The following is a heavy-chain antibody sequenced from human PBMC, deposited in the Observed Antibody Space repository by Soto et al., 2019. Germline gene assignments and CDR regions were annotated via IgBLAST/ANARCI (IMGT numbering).Heavy chain of an antibody. V-gene: IGHV3-9*01. CDR2: ISWNSGSI. CDR3: AKVIGSSLGGWFDP. Sequence: GGSLRLSCAASGFTFDDYAMHWVRQAPGKGLEWVSGISWNSGSIGYADSVKGRFTISRDNAKNSLYLQMNSLRAEDTALYYCAKVIGSSLGGWFDPWGQGTQVTVSS. CDR1: GFTFDDYA. J-gene: IGHJ5*02. D-gene: IGHD6-6*01.